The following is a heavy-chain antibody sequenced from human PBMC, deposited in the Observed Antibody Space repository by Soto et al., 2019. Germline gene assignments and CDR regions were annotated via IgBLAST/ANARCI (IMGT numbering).Heavy chain of an antibody. Sequence: QVQLVQSGAEVKKPGASVKVSCKASGYTFTSYGISWVRQAPGQGLEWMGWISAYNGNTNYAQKLQGRVTMTTDTSTSTADMELRSLRSDDTAVYYCARVDVSSGPKFIRFDYWGQGTLVTVSS. CDR3: ARVDVSSGPKFIRFDY. V-gene: IGHV1-18*01. J-gene: IGHJ4*02. CDR2: ISAYNGNT. D-gene: IGHD6-19*01. CDR1: GYTFTSYG.